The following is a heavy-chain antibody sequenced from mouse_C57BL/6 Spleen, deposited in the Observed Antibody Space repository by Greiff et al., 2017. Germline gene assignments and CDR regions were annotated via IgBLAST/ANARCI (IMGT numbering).Heavy chain of an antibody. CDR2: IDPADGET. CDR1: GFNIKDYS. D-gene: IGHD2-1*01. J-gene: IGHJ2*01. V-gene: IGHV14-2*01. CDR3: AVYHPGFDY. Sequence: EVHLVESGAELLKPGASVKLSCTASGFNIKDYSMPWVNQRTEQGLEWIGRIDPADGETKYAPKFQGKATITADTSSNTAYLQLSSLTSEDTAVYYCAVYHPGFDYWGQGTTLTVSS.